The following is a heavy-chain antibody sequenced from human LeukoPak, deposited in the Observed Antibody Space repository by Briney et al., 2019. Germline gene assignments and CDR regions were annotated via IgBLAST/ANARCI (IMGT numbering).Heavy chain of an antibody. CDR1: GFTFSSNA. V-gene: IGHV3-23*01. D-gene: IGHD2-2*02. CDR3: ARYRPDDYFDY. CDR2: ISGSGGTT. J-gene: IGHJ4*02. Sequence: GGSLRLSCAASGFTFSSNAMSWVRQAPGKGLEWVSGISGSGGTTYYADSVKGRFTISRDNSKNTLYLQINSLRAEDTAVYYCARYRPDDYFDYWGQGTLVTVSS.